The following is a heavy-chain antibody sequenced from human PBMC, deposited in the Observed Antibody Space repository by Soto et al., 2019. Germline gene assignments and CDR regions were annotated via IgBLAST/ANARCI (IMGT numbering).Heavy chain of an antibody. CDR1: GGTFSSNT. CDR2: IIPILGIA. D-gene: IGHD3-3*01. Sequence: QVQLVQSGAEVKKPGSSVKVSCKGSGGTFSSNTISWVRHAPGQGLEWMGRIIPILGIANYAQKFQGRVTITADKSTSTAYMELSSLRSEDTAVYYCASADYDFWSGSSYDLAPFDYWGQGTLVTVSS. J-gene: IGHJ4*02. V-gene: IGHV1-69*02. CDR3: ASADYDFWSGSSYDLAPFDY.